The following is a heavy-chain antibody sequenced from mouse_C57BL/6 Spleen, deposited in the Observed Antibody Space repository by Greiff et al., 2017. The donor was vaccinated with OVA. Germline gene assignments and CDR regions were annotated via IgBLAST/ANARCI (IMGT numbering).Heavy chain of an antibody. CDR2: IRNKANGYTT. V-gene: IGHV7-3*01. Sequence: EVKVVESGGGLVQPGGSLSLSCAASGFTFTDYYMSWVRQPPGKALEWLGFIRNKANGYTTEYSASVKGRFTISRDNSQSILYLQMNALRAEDSATYYCARYHPRGNYGGFAYWGQGTLVTVSA. J-gene: IGHJ3*01. CDR3: ARYHPRGNYGGFAY. D-gene: IGHD2-1*01. CDR1: GFTFTDYY.